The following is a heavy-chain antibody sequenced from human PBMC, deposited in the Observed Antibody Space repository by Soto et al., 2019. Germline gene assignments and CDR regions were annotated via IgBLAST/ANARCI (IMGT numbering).Heavy chain of an antibody. CDR1: GFTFSSYW. Sequence: GGSLRLSYAASGFTFSSYWMSWVRQAPGKGLEWVANIKQDGSEKYYVDSVKGRFTISRDNAKNSLYLQMNSLGAEDTALYYCARGGLDSELGEGGYYYYMDVWGKGTTVTVSS. D-gene: IGHD7-27*01. CDR3: ARGGLDSELGEGGYYYYMDV. V-gene: IGHV3-7*01. J-gene: IGHJ6*03. CDR2: IKQDGSEK.